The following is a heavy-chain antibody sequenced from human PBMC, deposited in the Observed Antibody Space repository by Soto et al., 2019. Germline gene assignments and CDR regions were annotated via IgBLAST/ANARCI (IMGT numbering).Heavy chain of an antibody. CDR3: ARVPIVLMVYATYNWSDP. CDR1: GGSISSGDYY. D-gene: IGHD2-8*01. V-gene: IGHV4-30-4*01. Sequence: QVQLQESGPGLVKPSQTLSLTCTVSGGSISSGDYYWSWIRQPPGKGLEWIGYIYYSGSTYYNPSVMSPFPISVDTSKNQFSLKLSSVTAADTAVYSCARVPIVLMVYATYNWSDPWGQGTLVTVSS. CDR2: IYYSGST. J-gene: IGHJ5*02.